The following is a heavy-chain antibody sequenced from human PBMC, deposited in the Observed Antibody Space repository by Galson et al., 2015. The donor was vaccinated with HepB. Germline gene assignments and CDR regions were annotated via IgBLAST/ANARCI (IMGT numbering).Heavy chain of an antibody. CDR3: ARGLGTRYSNSWYFFDAMDV. J-gene: IGHJ6*02. CDR1: GFIVSSHY. CDR2: IFGGDNT. Sequence: SLRLSCADYGFIVSSHYMTWVRQAPGRGLEWVSVIFGGDNTYYADSVKGRCTISRDNSKNTVYLQMDSLRVEDTALYYCARGLGTRYSNSWYFFDAMDVWGQGTTVIVSS. D-gene: IGHD2/OR15-2a*01. V-gene: IGHV3-66*01.